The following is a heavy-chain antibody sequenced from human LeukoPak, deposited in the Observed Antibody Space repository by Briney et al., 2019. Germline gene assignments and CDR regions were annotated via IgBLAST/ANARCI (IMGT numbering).Heavy chain of an antibody. D-gene: IGHD3-10*01. V-gene: IGHV1-2*02. CDR1: GYTFTGHY. CDR2: INANSGGT. CDR3: ARDGGSGSYNWFDP. Sequence: GSVKVSFKASGYTFTGHYMHWVRQAPGQGLAWMGWINANSGGTNYEQKFQGRVTMTRDTSISTAYMELSRLRTDDTAVYYCARDGGSGSYNWFDPWGQGTLVTVSS. J-gene: IGHJ5*02.